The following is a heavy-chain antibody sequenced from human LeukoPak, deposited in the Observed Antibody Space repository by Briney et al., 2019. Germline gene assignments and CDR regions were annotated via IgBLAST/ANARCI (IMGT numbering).Heavy chain of an antibody. V-gene: IGHV4-59*01. CDR1: GGSISSYY. CDR2: IYYSGRT. J-gene: IGHJ6*02. Sequence: SETLSLTCTVSGGSISSYYWSWIRQPPGKGLEWIGYIYYSGRTNYNPSLKSRVTISVDTSKNQFSLKLSSVTAADTAVYYCARDNLLGYCSGGSCSWDNYYGMDVWGQGTTVTVSS. CDR3: ARDNLLGYCSGGSCSWDNYYGMDV. D-gene: IGHD2-15*01.